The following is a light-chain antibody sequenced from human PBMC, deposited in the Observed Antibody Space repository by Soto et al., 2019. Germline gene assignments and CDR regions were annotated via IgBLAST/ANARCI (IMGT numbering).Light chain of an antibody. J-gene: IGKJ4*01. CDR3: QQSYSTSLS. V-gene: IGKV1-39*01. CDR2: AAS. CDR1: QSISIY. Sequence: DIQMTQSPSSLSASVGDRVTITCRASQSISIYLNWYQQKPGEAPNLLIYAASSLESGVPSRFSGSGSGTDFTLTISSLQPEDFATYHCQQSYSTSLSFGRGTKVEIK.